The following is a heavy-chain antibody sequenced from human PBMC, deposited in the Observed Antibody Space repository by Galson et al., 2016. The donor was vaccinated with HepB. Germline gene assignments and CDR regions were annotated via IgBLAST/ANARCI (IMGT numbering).Heavy chain of an antibody. CDR3: AREATSGYFFDY. V-gene: IGHV1-18*01. CDR2: ISADDGDT. Sequence: SVKVSCKASGCIFIRYGISWVRQAPGQGLEWMGWISADDGDTNYAQKLQGRVSMTTDTSTSTAYLELTSLRSDDTAVYYCAREATSGYFFDYWGQGTLVTVSS. CDR1: GCIFIRYG. D-gene: IGHD3-22*01. J-gene: IGHJ4*02.